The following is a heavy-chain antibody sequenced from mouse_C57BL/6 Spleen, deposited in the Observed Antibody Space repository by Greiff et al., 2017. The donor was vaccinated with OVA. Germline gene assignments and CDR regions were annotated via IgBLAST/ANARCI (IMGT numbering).Heavy chain of an antibody. J-gene: IGHJ4*01. CDR1: GYTFTGYW. D-gene: IGHD1-1*01. CDR2: ILPGNGST. CDR3: AGVVAPYMDY. V-gene: IGHV1-9*01. Sequence: QVQLQQSGAELMKPGASVKLSCKATGYTFTGYWIEWVKQRPGHGLEWIGEILPGNGSTNYNEKFKGKATFTADTSSNTAYMQLSSLTTEDSAIYYCAGVVAPYMDYWGQGTSVTVSS.